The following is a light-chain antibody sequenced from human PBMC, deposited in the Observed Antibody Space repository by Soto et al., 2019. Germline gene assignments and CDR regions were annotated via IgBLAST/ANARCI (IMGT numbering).Light chain of an antibody. Sequence: QSALTQPASVSGSPGQSSTISCTGTSSDVGAYDYVSWYQQHPDKAPKLMIYEVSNRPSGVSNRFSGSKSVNTATLTISGLQADDEADYYCSSYTSSSTRGFGTGTKLTVL. CDR3: SSYTSSSTRG. J-gene: IGLJ1*01. CDR2: EVS. V-gene: IGLV2-14*03. CDR1: SSDVGAYDY.